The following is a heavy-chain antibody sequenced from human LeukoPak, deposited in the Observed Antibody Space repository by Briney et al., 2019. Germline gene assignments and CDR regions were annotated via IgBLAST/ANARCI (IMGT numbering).Heavy chain of an antibody. D-gene: IGHD2-2*01. CDR1: GYTFTGYY. V-gene: IGHV1-2*02. Sequence: ASVKVSCKASGYTFTGYYMHWVRQAPGQGLEWMGWINPNSGGTNYAQKFQGRVTMTRDTSISTAYMELSRLRSDDTAVYYRARMLRNCSSTSCSYTGLDYWGQGTLVTVSS. CDR3: ARMLRNCSSTSCSYTGLDY. CDR2: INPNSGGT. J-gene: IGHJ4*02.